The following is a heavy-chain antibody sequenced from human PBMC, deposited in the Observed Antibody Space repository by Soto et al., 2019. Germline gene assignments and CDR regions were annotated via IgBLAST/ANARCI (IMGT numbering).Heavy chain of an antibody. Sequence: WSMRLSCAASGFTFSSYWMSWVRQAPGKGLEWVANIKQDGSEKYYVDSVKGRFTISRDNAKNSLYLQMNSLRAEDTAVYYCARDMCSGGSCYFEVNYYGMDVWGQGTTVTVSS. CDR1: GFTFSSYW. V-gene: IGHV3-7*03. CDR2: IKQDGSEK. CDR3: ARDMCSGGSCYFEVNYYGMDV. J-gene: IGHJ6*02. D-gene: IGHD2-15*01.